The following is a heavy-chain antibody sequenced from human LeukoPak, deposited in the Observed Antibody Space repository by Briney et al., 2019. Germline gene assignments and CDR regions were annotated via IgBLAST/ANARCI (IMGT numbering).Heavy chain of an antibody. V-gene: IGHV4-59*08. CDR2: IYYSGST. Sequence: SETLSLTCTVSGGSISSYYWSWIRQPPGKGLEWIGYIYYSGSTYYNPSLKSRVTISVDTSKNQFSLKLSSVTAADTAVYYCARGTDPSWFDPWGQGTLVTVSS. J-gene: IGHJ5*02. CDR3: ARGTDPSWFDP. CDR1: GGSISSYY.